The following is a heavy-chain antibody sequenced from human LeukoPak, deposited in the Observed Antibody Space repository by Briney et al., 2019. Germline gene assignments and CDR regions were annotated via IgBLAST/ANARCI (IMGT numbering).Heavy chain of an antibody. CDR2: INPNSGDT. V-gene: IGHV1-2*02. CDR3: ARWEVRTDAFDI. D-gene: IGHD1-26*01. Sequence: GASVKVSCKASGYTFTGYYMHWVRQAPGEGLEWMGWINPNSGDTNYAQKFQGRVTMTRDTSISTAYMELSRLRSDDTAVYYCARWEVRTDAFDIWGQGTMVTVSS. CDR1: GYTFTGYY. J-gene: IGHJ3*02.